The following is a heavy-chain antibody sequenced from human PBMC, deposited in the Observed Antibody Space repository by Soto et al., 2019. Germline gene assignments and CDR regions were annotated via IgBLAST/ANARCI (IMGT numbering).Heavy chain of an antibody. J-gene: IGHJ4*02. CDR1: GFTFSSYS. CDR2: ISSSSSTI. Sequence: PGGSLRLSCAASGFTFSSYSMNWVRQAPGKGLEWVSYISSSSSTIYYADSVKGRFTISRDNAKNSLYLQMNSLRDEDTAVYYCARSTFYGDYDFFGYFDYWGQGTLVTVSS. D-gene: IGHD4-17*01. CDR3: ARSTFYGDYDFFGYFDY. V-gene: IGHV3-48*02.